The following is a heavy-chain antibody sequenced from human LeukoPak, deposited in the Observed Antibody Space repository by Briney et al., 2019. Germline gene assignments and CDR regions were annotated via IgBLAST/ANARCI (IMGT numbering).Heavy chain of an antibody. V-gene: IGHV4-4*07. CDR2: IYTSGST. J-gene: IGHJ3*02. D-gene: IGHD3-10*01. Sequence: SETLSLTCTVSGGSISSYYWSWIRQPAGKGLERIGRIYTSGSTNYNPSLKSRVTMSVDTSKNQFSLKLSSVTAADTAVYYCARSYYGSGSYQGYAFDIWGQGTMVTVSS. CDR3: ARSYYGSGSYQGYAFDI. CDR1: GGSISSYY.